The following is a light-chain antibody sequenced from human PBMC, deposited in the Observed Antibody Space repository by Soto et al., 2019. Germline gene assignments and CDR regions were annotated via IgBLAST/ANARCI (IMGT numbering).Light chain of an antibody. CDR3: QSYDSSNHVV. CDR2: EDN. J-gene: IGLJ2*01. Sequence: NFMLTQPHSVSESPGKTVTISCTRSSGSIASNYVQWYQQRPGSAPTTVIYEDNQRPSGVPDRFSGSIDSSSNSASLTTAGLKTEDEADYYSQSYDSSNHVVFGGGTKLTVL. CDR1: SGSIASNY. V-gene: IGLV6-57*04.